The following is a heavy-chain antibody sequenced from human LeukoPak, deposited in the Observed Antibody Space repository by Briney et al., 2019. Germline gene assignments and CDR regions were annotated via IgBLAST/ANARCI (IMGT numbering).Heavy chain of an antibody. D-gene: IGHD3-10*01. V-gene: IGHV4-31*03. CDR3: ARDRTGGGGSGLYGMDV. CDR2: IYYSGST. CDR1: GGSISSGGYY. Sequence: SQTLSLTCTVSGGSISSGGYYWSWIRQHPGKGLEWIGYIYYSGSTYYNPSLKSRVTISVDTSKNQFSLKLSSVTAADTAVYYCARDRTGGGGSGLYGMDVWGQGTTVTVSS. J-gene: IGHJ6*02.